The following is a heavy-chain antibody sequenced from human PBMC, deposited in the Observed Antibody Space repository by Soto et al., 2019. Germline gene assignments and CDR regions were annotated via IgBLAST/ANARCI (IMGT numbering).Heavy chain of an antibody. V-gene: IGHV3-30-3*01. CDR2: ISYDGSNK. J-gene: IGHJ4*02. CDR3: ARETRGYIFDY. Sequence: GGSLRLSCAASGFTFSSDSMHWGRQAPGKGLEWVAVISYDGSNKYYADSVKGRFTISRDNSKNTLYLQMNSLRAEDTAVYYCARETRGYIFDYWGQGTLVTVS. CDR1: GFTFSSDS. D-gene: IGHD5-18*01.